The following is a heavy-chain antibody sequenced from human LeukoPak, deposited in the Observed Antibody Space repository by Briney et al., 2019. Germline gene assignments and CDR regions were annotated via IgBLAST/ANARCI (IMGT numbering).Heavy chain of an antibody. CDR3: ARQTPPDLNDY. D-gene: IGHD1-14*01. CDR2: IYYSGST. J-gene: IGHJ4*02. Sequence: PSETLSLTCTVSGGSISSSSYYWGWIRQPPGKGLEWIGSIYYSGSTYYNPSLKSRVTISVDTSKNQFSLKLSSVTAADTAVYYCARQTPPDLNDYWGQGTLVTVSS. V-gene: IGHV4-39*01. CDR1: GGSISSSSYY.